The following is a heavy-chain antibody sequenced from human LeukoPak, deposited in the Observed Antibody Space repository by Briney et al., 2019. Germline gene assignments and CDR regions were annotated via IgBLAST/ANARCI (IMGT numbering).Heavy chain of an antibody. CDR2: IYHSGST. Sequence: PSETLSLTCAVSGYSISSGYYWGWIRQPPGKGLEWIGSIYHSGSTYYNPSLKSRVTISVDTSKNQFSLKLSSVTAADTAVYYCARGRPVATIPFDYWGQGTLVTVSS. CDR1: GYSISSGYY. CDR3: ARGRPVATIPFDY. V-gene: IGHV4-38-2*01. D-gene: IGHD5-12*01. J-gene: IGHJ4*02.